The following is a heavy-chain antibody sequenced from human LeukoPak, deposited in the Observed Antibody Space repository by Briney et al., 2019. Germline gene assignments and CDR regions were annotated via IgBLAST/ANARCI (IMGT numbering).Heavy chain of an antibody. J-gene: IGHJ4*02. CDR3: ARGLPSLWFGELLFDY. CDR2: ISSSSSYI. V-gene: IGHV3-21*01. Sequence: GSLRLSCAASGFTFSSYSMNWVRQAPGKGLEWVSSISSSSSYIYYADSVKGRFTISRDNAKNTLYLQMNSLRAEDTAVYYCARGLPSLWFGELLFDYWGQGALVTVSS. D-gene: IGHD3-10*01. CDR1: GFTFSSYS.